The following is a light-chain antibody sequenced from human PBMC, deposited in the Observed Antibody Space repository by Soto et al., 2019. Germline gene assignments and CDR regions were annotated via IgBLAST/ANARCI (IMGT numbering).Light chain of an antibody. CDR3: QQRSNWPPT. J-gene: IGKJ4*01. Sequence: EIVLTQSPATLSLSPGHRATLSCRASQRVSSYLAWYQQKPGQAPRLLIYDTSNRATGIPDRFSGSGSGTDFTLPITRLEPEDFAGYYCQQRSNWPPTFGGGTKVEIK. CDR1: QRVSSY. V-gene: IGKV3-11*01. CDR2: DTS.